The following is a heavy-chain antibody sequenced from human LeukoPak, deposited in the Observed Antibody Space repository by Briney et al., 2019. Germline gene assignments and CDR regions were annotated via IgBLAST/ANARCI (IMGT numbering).Heavy chain of an antibody. D-gene: IGHD3-9*01. CDR2: IYPGDSDT. J-gene: IGHJ6*03. V-gene: IGHV5-51*01. CDR1: GYSFTSYW. Sequence: RESLKISCKGSGYSFTSYWIGWVRQMPGKGLEWMGIIYPGDSDTRYSPSFQGQVTISADKSISTAYLQWSSLKASDTAMYYCARFSPELRYFDWLSSMYMDVWGKGTTVTVSS. CDR3: ARFSPELRYFDWLSSMYMDV.